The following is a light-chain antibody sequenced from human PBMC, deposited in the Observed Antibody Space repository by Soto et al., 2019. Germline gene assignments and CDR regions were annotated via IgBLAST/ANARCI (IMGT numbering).Light chain of an antibody. CDR3: QQRYKWPPIT. CDR1: ESVITY. CDR2: DAS. J-gene: IGKJ5*01. Sequence: EIVLTQSPAILSLSPGERATLSCRASESVITYLAWFQQKPGQAPRLLIYDASNRATGIPARFSGSGSGTDFTLTISSLEPEDFAVYYCQQRYKWPPITFGQGTRLDIK. V-gene: IGKV3-11*01.